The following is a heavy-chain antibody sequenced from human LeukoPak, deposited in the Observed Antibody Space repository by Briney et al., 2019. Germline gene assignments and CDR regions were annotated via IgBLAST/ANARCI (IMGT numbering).Heavy chain of an antibody. CDR3: ARDQVVGTMYYFDY. CDR1: GGSISSYY. CDR2: IYTSGST. V-gene: IGHV4-4*07. J-gene: IGHJ4*02. D-gene: IGHD6-19*01. Sequence: SETLSLTCTVSGGSISSYYWSWIRQPAGKGLEWIGRIYTSGSTNYNPSLKSRVTMSVDTSKNQFSLKLSSVTAADTAVYYCARDQVVGTMYYFDYWGQGTLVTVSS.